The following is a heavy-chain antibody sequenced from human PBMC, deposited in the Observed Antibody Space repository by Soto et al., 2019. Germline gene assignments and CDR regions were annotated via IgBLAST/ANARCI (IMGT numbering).Heavy chain of an antibody. J-gene: IGHJ4*02. CDR2: ISGSGGST. V-gene: IGHV3-23*01. D-gene: IGHD2-21*02. Sequence: SLRLSCAASGFTFSSYAMSWVRQAPGKGLEWVSAISGSGGSTYYADSVKGRFTISRDNSKNTLYLQMNSLRAEDTAVYYCAKPTVVTPKGPPGYWGQGTLVTVSS. CDR1: GFTFSSYA. CDR3: AKPTVVTPKGPPGY.